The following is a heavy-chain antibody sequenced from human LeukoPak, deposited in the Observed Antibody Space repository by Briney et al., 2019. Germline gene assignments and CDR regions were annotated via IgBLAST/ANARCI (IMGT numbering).Heavy chain of an antibody. CDR2: MYSSGST. V-gene: IGHV4-61*02. CDR1: GGSISSDNHY. CDR3: ARGTKGMTGAPSDY. J-gene: IGHJ4*02. Sequence: PSXTXSLTCTVSGGSISSDNHYWSWIRQPAGKGLEWIGRMYSSGSTNYSPSLESRITISIDTSKNQFSLNLSSVTAADTAVYYCARGTKGMTGAPSDYWGQGTLVTVSS. D-gene: IGHD1-20*01.